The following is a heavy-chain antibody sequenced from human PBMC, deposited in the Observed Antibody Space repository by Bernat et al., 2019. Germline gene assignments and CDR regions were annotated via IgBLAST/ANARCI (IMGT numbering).Heavy chain of an antibody. J-gene: IGHJ6*02. CDR1: GFTFSNYA. CDR3: ARAKCSGGSCYYYDGMDV. CDR2: ISSNGGST. Sequence: EVQLVESGGGLVQPGGSLRLSCAASGFTFSNYAMHWVRQAPGKGLEYVSAISSNGGSTYYANAVKGRFTISRDNSKNTLYLQMGSLIAEDMAVYYCARAKCSGGSCYYYDGMDVWGQGTTVTVSS. V-gene: IGHV3-64*01. D-gene: IGHD2-15*01.